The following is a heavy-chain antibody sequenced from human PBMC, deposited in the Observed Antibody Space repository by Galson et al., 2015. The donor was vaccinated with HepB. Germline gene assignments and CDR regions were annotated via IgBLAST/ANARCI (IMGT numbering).Heavy chain of an antibody. CDR1: GFTFSSYA. D-gene: IGHD4-17*01. Sequence: SLRLSCAASGFTFSSYAMHRVRQAPGKGLEWVAVISYDGSNKYYADSVKGRFTISRDNSKNTLYLQMNSLRAENTAVYYCAREDRDYGDPTLLWYFDLCGRGTLVTVSS. V-gene: IGHV3-30*04. CDR2: ISYDGSNK. J-gene: IGHJ2*01. CDR3: AREDRDYGDPTLLWYFDL.